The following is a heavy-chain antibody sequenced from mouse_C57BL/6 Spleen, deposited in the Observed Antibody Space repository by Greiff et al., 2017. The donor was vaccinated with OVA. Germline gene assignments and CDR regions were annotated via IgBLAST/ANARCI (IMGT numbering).Heavy chain of an antibody. CDR3: ARGERRTSYYYAMDY. CDR1: GYTFTDYY. J-gene: IGHJ4*01. V-gene: IGHV1-75*01. CDR2: IFPGSGST. Sequence: QVHVKQSGPELVKPGASVKISCKASGYTFTDYYINWVKQRPGQGLEWIGWIFPGSGSTYYNEKFKGKATLTVDKSSSTAYMLLSSLTSEDSAVYFCARGERRTSYYYAMDYWGQGTSVTVSS.